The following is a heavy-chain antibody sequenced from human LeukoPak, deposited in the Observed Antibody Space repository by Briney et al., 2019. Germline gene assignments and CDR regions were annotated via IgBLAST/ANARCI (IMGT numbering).Heavy chain of an antibody. CDR1: GGSISSSSYY. V-gene: IGHV4-39*07. CDR2: IYYSGST. D-gene: IGHD6-19*01. J-gene: IGHJ1*01. Sequence: SETLSLTCTVSGGSISSSSYYWGWIRQPPGKGLEWIGSIYYSGSTYYNPSLKSRVTISVDTSKNQFSLKLSSVTAADTAVYYCARRLRGSSSGWYQHWGQGTLVTVSS. CDR3: ARRLRGSSSGWYQH.